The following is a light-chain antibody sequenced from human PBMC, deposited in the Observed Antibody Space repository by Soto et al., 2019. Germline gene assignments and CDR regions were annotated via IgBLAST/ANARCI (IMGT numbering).Light chain of an antibody. CDR1: SSDVGGYNY. J-gene: IGLJ1*01. V-gene: IGLV2-14*01. CDR3: SSYTGSSTPYV. CDR2: EVS. Sequence: LTQPASVSGSPGQSITISCTGTSSDVGGYNYVSWYQQHPGKAPKLMIYEVSHRPSGVSNRFSGSKSGNTASLTISGLQAEDEADYYCSSYTGSSTPYVFGTGTKVTVL.